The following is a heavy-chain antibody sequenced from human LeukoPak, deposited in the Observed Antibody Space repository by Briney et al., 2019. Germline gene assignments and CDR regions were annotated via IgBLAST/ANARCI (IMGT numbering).Heavy chain of an antibody. Sequence: SETQSLTCAVYGGSFSGYYWSWIRQPPGKGLEWIGEINHSGSTNYNPSLKSRVTISVDTSKNQFSLKLSSVTAADTAVFYCARGRTGYQLLPTKKDYSYYYMDVWGKGTTVTVSS. CDR3: ARGRTGYQLLPTKKDYSYYYMDV. CDR2: INHSGST. CDR1: GGSFSGYY. D-gene: IGHD2-2*01. V-gene: IGHV4-34*01. J-gene: IGHJ6*03.